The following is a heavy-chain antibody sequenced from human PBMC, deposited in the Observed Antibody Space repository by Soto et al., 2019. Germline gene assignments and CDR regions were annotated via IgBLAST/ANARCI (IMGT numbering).Heavy chain of an antibody. CDR1: GFTFSSYA. CDR3: ASSHVDTAILDY. V-gene: IGHV3-30-3*01. J-gene: IGHJ4*02. Sequence: ESGGGVVQPGRSLRLSCAASGFTFSSYAMHWVRQAPGKGLEWVAVISYDGSNKYYADSVKGRFTISRDNSKNTLYLQMNSLRAEDTAVYYCASSHVDTAILDYWGQGTLVTVSS. CDR2: ISYDGSNK. D-gene: IGHD5-18*01.